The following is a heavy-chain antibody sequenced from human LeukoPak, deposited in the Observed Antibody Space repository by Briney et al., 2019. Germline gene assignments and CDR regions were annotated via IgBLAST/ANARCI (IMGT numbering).Heavy chain of an antibody. CDR1: GFTFSSYS. Sequence: GGSLRLSCAASGFTFSSYSMNWVRQAPGKGLEWVSSISSSSSYIYYADSVKGRFTISRDNAKNSLYLQMNSLRAEDTAVYYCAALCTSTSCDNHWGQGTLVTVSS. J-gene: IGHJ5*02. CDR2: ISSSSSYI. D-gene: IGHD2-2*01. V-gene: IGHV3-21*01. CDR3: AALCTSTSCDNH.